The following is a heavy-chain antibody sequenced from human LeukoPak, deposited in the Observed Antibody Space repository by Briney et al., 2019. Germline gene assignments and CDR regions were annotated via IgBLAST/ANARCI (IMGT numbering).Heavy chain of an antibody. CDR3: AKVSSGTADY. Sequence: GGSLRLSCVASGFTFSFYWMAWVRQAPGKGLEWVANIKQDGSEKYYVDSARGRFTISRDNAKNSLYLQMNSLRAEDTAVYYCAKVSSGTADYWGQGTLVTVSP. CDR1: GFTFSFYW. D-gene: IGHD3-22*01. J-gene: IGHJ4*02. V-gene: IGHV3-7*02. CDR2: IKQDGSEK.